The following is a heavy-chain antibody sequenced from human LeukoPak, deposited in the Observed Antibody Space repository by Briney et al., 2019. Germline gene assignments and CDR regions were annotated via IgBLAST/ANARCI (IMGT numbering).Heavy chain of an antibody. V-gene: IGHV3-30*18. CDR1: GFTFSSYW. CDR3: AKDRSSSWTWTIDY. CDR2: ISYDGSNK. D-gene: IGHD6-13*01. J-gene: IGHJ4*02. Sequence: PGGSLKLSCKASGFTFSSYWMSWVRQAPGKGLEWMALISYDGSNKHYADYVKGRFTISRDNSKNTPYLQMNSLRVEDTAMYYCAKDRSSSWTWTIDYWGQGTLVTVSS.